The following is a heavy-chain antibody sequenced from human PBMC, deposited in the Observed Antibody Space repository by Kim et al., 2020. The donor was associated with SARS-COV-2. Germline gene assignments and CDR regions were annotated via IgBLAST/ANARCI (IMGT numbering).Heavy chain of an antibody. CDR2: ISSSSSYI. V-gene: IGHV3-21*01. CDR1: GFTFSSYS. J-gene: IGHJ4*02. D-gene: IGHD2-2*01. CDR3: ARDRAGFKRYCSSTSCPFDY. Sequence: GGSLRLSCAASGFTFSSYSMNWVRQAPGKGLEWVSSISSSSSYIYYADSVKGRFTISRDNAKNSLYLQMNSLRAEDTAVYYCARDRAGFKRYCSSTSCPFDYWGQGGLVSVSS.